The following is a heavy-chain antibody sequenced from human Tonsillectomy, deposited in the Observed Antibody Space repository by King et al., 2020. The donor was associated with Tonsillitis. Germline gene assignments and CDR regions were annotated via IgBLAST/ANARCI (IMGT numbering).Heavy chain of an antibody. CDR2: INPNSGGT. CDR1: GYTFSGYY. Sequence: QLVQSGAEVKKPGASVKVSCKASGYTFSGYYMHWVRQAPGQGLEWRGWINPNSGGTNYAQKCQGRVTRTRDTSISTAYMELSRLGSDDTAVYYCARDYCTNGVCSWFDPWGQGTLVTVSS. D-gene: IGHD2-8*01. V-gene: IGHV1-2*01. CDR3: ARDYCTNGVCSWFDP. J-gene: IGHJ5*02.